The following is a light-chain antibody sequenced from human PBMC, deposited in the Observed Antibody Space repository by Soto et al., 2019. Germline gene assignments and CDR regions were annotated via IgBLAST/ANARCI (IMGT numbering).Light chain of an antibody. CDR3: QQYRSSPGT. CDR1: QSVSSY. CDR2: GAS. J-gene: IGKJ1*01. V-gene: IGKV3-20*01. Sequence: EIVLTQSPGTLSLSPGERATLSCRASQSVSSYLAWYQQKPGQAPRLLIYGASSRATGIPDRFSGSGSGTDFTLTISRLEPEHFAVYYCQQYRSSPGTFGQGTKVEIK.